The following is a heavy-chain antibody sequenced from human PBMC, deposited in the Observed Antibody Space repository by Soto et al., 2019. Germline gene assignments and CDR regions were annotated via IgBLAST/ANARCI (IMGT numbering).Heavy chain of an antibody. CDR1: GDSISSSY. V-gene: IGHV4-59*01. CDR2: IFYTGIT. Sequence: QVQLQQSGPGLMKPSETLSLTCTVSGDSISSSYWSWFRQPPGKGLEYIGYIFYTGITNYNPSLKRXXTISMDTSKNQFSLNLNSVTAADTAVYYCAKGAGRDGYNTARGQGTLVTVSA. CDR3: AKGAGRDGYNTA. D-gene: IGHD5-12*01. J-gene: IGHJ4*02.